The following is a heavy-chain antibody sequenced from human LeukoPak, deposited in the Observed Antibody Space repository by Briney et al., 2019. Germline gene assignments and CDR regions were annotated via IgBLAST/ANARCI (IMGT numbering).Heavy chain of an antibody. Sequence: SVKVSCKASGGTFSSYAISWVRQAPGQGLEWMGGIIPIFGTANYAQKFQGRVTITTNESTSTAYMELSSLRSEDTAVYYCARDIVVVPAASYYYYMDVWGKGTTVTVSS. CDR3: ARDIVVVPAASYYYYMDV. D-gene: IGHD2-2*01. CDR2: IIPIFGTA. J-gene: IGHJ6*03. V-gene: IGHV1-69*05. CDR1: GGTFSSYA.